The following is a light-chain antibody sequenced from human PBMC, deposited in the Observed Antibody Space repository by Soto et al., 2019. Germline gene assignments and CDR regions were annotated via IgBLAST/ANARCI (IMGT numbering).Light chain of an antibody. J-gene: IGKJ1*01. CDR1: QTISSW. V-gene: IGKV1-5*03. CDR3: QHYNSYSEA. Sequence: DIQMTQSPSTLSGSVGDRVTITCRASQTISSWLAWYQQKPGKAPKLLIYKASTLKSGVPSRFSGSGSGTEYTLTISSLQPDDFVTYNCQHYNSYSEACGQRTQVELK. CDR2: KAS.